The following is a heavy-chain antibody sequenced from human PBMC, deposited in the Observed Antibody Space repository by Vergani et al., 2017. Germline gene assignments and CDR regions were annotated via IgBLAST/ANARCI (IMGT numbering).Heavy chain of an antibody. CDR3: ARDVGYCSSTSCSRWFDP. CDR2: ISSSSSYI. D-gene: IGHD2-2*01. Sequence: VQLVESGGGLVQPGGSLRLSCAASGFTFSSYSMNWVRQAPGKGLEWVSSISSSSSYIYYADSVKGRFTISRDNAKNSLYLQMNSLRAEDTAVYYCARDVGYCSSTSCSRWFDPWGQGTLVTVTS. CDR1: GFTFSSYS. J-gene: IGHJ5*02. V-gene: IGHV3-21*02.